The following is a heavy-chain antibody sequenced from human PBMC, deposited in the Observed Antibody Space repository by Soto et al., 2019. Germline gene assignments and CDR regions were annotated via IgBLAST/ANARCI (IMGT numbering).Heavy chain of an antibody. J-gene: IGHJ5*02. Sequence: SQTRSLTCAISGDSVPSNSAAWNWIRQSPSRGLEWLGRTYYRSKWYNDYAVSVKSRITINPDTSKNQFSLQLNSVTPEDTAVYYCARASIIVVVPAAKSNWFDPWGQGTLVTVSS. CDR2: TYYRSKWYN. V-gene: IGHV6-1*01. CDR3: ARASIIVVVPAAKSNWFDP. D-gene: IGHD2-2*01. CDR1: GDSVPSNSAA.